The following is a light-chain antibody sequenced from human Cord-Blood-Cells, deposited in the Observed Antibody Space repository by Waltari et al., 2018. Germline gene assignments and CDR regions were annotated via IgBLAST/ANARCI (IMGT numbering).Light chain of an antibody. CDR3: CSYAGSYV. CDR1: SSDVGSYNL. Sequence: QSALTQPASVSGSPGQSITISCTGTSSDVGSYNLVSWYQQHPGKAPKLMIYEGSKRPSGVSNRFSGSKSGTTPSLTISRLQAEDEADYYCCSYAGSYVFGTGTKVTVL. CDR2: EGS. J-gene: IGLJ1*01. V-gene: IGLV2-23*01.